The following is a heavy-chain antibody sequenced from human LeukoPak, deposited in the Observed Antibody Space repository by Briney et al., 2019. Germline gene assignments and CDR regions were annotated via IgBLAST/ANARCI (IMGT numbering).Heavy chain of an antibody. J-gene: IGHJ3*02. Sequence: PSETLSLTCTVSGGSISSSSYYWGWIRQPPGKGLEWIGSIYYSGSTYYNPSLKSRVTISVDTSKNQFSLKLSSATAADTAVYYCAKGYGDTSPSPPDAFDIWGQGTMVTVSS. V-gene: IGHV4-39*07. CDR3: AKGYGDTSPSPPDAFDI. CDR2: IYYSGST. D-gene: IGHD4-17*01. CDR1: GGSISSSSYY.